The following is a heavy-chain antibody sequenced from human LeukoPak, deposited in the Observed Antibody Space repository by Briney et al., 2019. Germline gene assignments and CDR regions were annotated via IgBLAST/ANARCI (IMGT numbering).Heavy chain of an antibody. V-gene: IGHV5-51*01. Sequence: GESLKISCRGSGYSFTSYWIGWVRQMPGKGLEWMGIIYPGDSDTRYSPSFQGQVTISADKSISTAYLQWSSLKASDTAMYYCATERDSSGYFMGDAFDIWGQGTMVTVSS. D-gene: IGHD3-22*01. CDR2: IYPGDSDT. CDR3: ATERDSSGYFMGDAFDI. CDR1: GYSFTSYW. J-gene: IGHJ3*02.